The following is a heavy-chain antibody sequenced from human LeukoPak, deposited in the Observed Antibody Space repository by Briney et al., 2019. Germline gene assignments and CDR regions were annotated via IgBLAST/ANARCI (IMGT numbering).Heavy chain of an antibody. Sequence: GGSLRLSCAACWVTFSSHGVHCVRQAPGKGLEWVAFIRYDGSNKYYADSVKGRFTISRDNSKNTLYLQMNSLRAEDTSVYYCAKYPVTTVTTIFWGQGTLVTVSS. CDR3: AKYPVTTVTTIF. V-gene: IGHV3-30*02. CDR2: IRYDGSNK. J-gene: IGHJ4*02. CDR1: WVTFSSHG. D-gene: IGHD4-17*01.